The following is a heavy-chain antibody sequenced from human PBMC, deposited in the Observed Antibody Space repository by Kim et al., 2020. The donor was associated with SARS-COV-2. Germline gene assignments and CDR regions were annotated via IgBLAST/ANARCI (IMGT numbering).Heavy chain of an antibody. CDR3: ARSLQPFDY. J-gene: IGHJ4*02. V-gene: IGHV4-34*01. CDR2: GST. Sequence: GSTDCNPSLESRVTISVDTSKNQCSLKLSSGTAADTAVYYCARSLQPFDYWGQGTLVTVSS.